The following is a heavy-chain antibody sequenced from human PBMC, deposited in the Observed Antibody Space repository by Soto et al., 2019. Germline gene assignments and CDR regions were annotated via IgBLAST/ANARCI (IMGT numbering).Heavy chain of an antibody. CDR3: AKFYVRAIFGVVISEDYYYMDV. J-gene: IGHJ6*03. V-gene: IGHV3-23*01. CDR1: GFTFSSYA. D-gene: IGHD3-3*01. CDR2: ISGSGGST. Sequence: EVQLLESGGGLVQPGGSLRLSCAASGFTFSSYAMSWVRQAPGKGLERVSIISGSGGSTYYADSVRGRFTISRDNSKNTLYLQMNSLRAEDTAVYYCAKFYVRAIFGVVISEDYYYMDVWGKGTTVTVSS.